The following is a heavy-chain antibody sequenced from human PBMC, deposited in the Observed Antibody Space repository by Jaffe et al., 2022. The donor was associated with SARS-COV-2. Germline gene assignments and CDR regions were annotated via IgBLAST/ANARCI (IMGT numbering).Heavy chain of an antibody. CDR3: ARVWWEPLDYYYMDV. D-gene: IGHD1-26*01. CDR2: INAGNGNT. J-gene: IGHJ6*03. CDR1: GYTFTSYA. V-gene: IGHV1-3*01. Sequence: QVQLVQSGAEVKKPGASVKVSCKASGYTFTSYAMHWVRQAPGQRLEWMGWINAGNGNTKYSQKFQGRVTITRDTSASTAYMELSSLRSEDTAVYYCARVWWEPLDYYYMDVWGKGTTVTVSS.